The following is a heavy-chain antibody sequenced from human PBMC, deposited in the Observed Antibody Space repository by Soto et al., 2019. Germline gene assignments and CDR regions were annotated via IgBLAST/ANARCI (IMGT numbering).Heavy chain of an antibody. CDR2: IYYSGST. D-gene: IGHD3-3*01. J-gene: IGHJ6*02. CDR1: GGSISSYY. V-gene: IGHV4-59*01. Sequence: SETLSLTCTVSGGSISSYYWSWIRQPPGKGLEWIGYIYYSGSTNYNPSLKSRVTISVDTSKNQFSLKLSSVTAADTAVYYCARAGYDFWSGYSPARGYYGMDVWGQGTTVTVS. CDR3: ARAGYDFWSGYSPARGYYGMDV.